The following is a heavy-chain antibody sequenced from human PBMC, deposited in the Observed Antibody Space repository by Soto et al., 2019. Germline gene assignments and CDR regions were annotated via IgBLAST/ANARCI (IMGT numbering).Heavy chain of an antibody. V-gene: IGHV4-61*01. D-gene: IGHD3-3*01. Sequence: QVQLQESGPGLVKPSETLSLTCTVSGGSVSSGSYYWSWIRQPPGKGLEWIGYIYYSGSTNYNPSLKSRVTISVDTSKNQFSLKLSSVTAADTAVYYCARAYYDFLEWSPGVWGQGTTVTVSS. CDR2: IYYSGST. CDR3: ARAYYDFLEWSPGV. CDR1: GGSVSSGSYY. J-gene: IGHJ6*02.